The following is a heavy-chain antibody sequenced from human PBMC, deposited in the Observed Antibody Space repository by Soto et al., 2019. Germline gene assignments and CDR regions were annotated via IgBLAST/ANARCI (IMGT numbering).Heavy chain of an antibody. V-gene: IGHV3-23*01. J-gene: IGHJ4*02. Sequence: EVQLLESGGGLVQPGGSLRLSCAASGFTFSSYAMSWVRQAPGKGLEWVSAISGSGGSTYYADSVKGRFTISRDNSKNTLYLQMNSLRAEDTAVYYCAKDSRITIFGVVINDYWGQGTLVTVSS. CDR2: ISGSGGST. D-gene: IGHD3-3*01. CDR3: AKDSRITIFGVVINDY. CDR1: GFTFSSYA.